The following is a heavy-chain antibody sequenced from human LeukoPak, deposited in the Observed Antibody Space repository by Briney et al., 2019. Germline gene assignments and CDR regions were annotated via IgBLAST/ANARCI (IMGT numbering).Heavy chain of an antibody. CDR2: IYYSGSS. V-gene: IGHV4-30-4*01. CDR1: GGSINNGGYY. Sequence: SETLSLTCTVSGGSINNGGYYWSWIRQHPGKGLEWIGYIYYSGSSYYNPSLRSRVTISVDTSKNQFSLKLSSVTAADTAVYYCARRGIYYYGMDVWGQGTTVTVSS. CDR3: ARRGIYYYGMDV. J-gene: IGHJ6*02. D-gene: IGHD3-10*01.